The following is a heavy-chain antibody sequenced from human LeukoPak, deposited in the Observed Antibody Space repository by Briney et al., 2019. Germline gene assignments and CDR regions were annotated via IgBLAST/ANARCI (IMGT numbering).Heavy chain of an antibody. D-gene: IGHD2-2*01. V-gene: IGHV3-23*01. J-gene: IGHJ4*02. Sequence: PGGFLRLSCAASGFTFSSYAMSWVRQAPGKGLEWVSAISGSGGSTYYADSVKGRFTISRDNSKNTLYLQMNSLRAEDTAVYYCAKDRVVVVPAASDYWGQGTLVTVSS. CDR2: ISGSGGST. CDR1: GFTFSSYA. CDR3: AKDRVVVVPAASDY.